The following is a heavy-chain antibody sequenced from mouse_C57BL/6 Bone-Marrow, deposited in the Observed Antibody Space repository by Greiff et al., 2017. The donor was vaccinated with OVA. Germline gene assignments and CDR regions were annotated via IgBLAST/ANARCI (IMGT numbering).Heavy chain of an antibody. CDR3: TYYYGSSYPFAY. CDR1: GYTFTDHT. J-gene: IGHJ3*01. V-gene: IGHV1-78*01. CDR2: IYPRDGST. D-gene: IGHD1-1*01. Sequence: VQLQESDAELVKPGASVKISCKVSGYTFTDHTIHWMKQRPEQGLEWIGYIYPRDGSTKYNEKFKGKATLTADKSSSTAYMQLNSLTSEDSAVYFCTYYYGSSYPFAYWGQGTLVTVSA.